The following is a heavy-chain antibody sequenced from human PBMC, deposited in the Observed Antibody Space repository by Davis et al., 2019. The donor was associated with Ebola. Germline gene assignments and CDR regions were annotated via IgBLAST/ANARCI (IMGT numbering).Heavy chain of an antibody. J-gene: IGHJ6*02. Sequence: ASVKVSCKASGYTFTSYGISWVRQAPGQGLEWMGWISAYNGNTNYAQKLQGRVTMTSDTSTSTAYMELRSLRSDDTAVYYCARGMNDLRDLYYYGMDVWGQGTTVTVSS. CDR1: GYTFTSYG. CDR2: ISAYNGNT. D-gene: IGHD1-1*01. CDR3: ARGMNDLRDLYYYGMDV. V-gene: IGHV1-18*01.